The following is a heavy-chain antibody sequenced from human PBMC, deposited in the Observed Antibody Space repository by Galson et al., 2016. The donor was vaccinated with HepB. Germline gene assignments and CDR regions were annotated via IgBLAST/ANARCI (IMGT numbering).Heavy chain of an antibody. J-gene: IGHJ3*02. CDR3: ARDRSRFSSGYYTGARDVFAI. V-gene: IGHV3-21*01. Sequence: SLRLSCAASGFTFSTYTMNWVRQAPGKGLEWVSHISSTSTYIDYADSVKGRFTISRENAKNSLYLQMNSLRAEDTAVYYCARDRSRFSSGYYTGARDVFAIWGQGTVVTVSS. CDR1: GFTFSTYT. CDR2: ISSTSTYI. D-gene: IGHD3-3*01.